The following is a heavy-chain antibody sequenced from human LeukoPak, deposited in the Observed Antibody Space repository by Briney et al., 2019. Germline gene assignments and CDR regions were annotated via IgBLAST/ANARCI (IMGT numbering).Heavy chain of an antibody. V-gene: IGHV3-21*01. J-gene: IGHJ4*02. CDR1: GFTFSSYS. D-gene: IGHD6-13*01. CDR3: ASPYSSRWYELCY. Sequence: SGGSLRLSCAASGFTFSSYSMNWVRQAPGKGLEWVSSISSSSSYIYYADSVKGRFTISRDNAKNSLYLQMNSLRAEDRAVYYCASPYSSRWYELCYWGQGTLVTVSS. CDR2: ISSSSSYI.